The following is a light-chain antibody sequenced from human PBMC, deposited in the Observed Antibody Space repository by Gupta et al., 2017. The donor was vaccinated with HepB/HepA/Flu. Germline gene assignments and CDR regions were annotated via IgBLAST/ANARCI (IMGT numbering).Light chain of an antibody. CDR2: RNN. J-gene: IGLJ3*02. V-gene: IGLV1-47*01. CDR3: EAWAESLGGV. CDR1: SSNIGSNY. Sequence: QSVLTQPPSASGTPEQRVTISCSGSSSNIGSNYVYWYQQLPGTAPKRLIYRNNQRPSGVPDRGSASKSGRYESAVTSGLRSEDDADEYCEAWAESLGGVFGGGTKLTVL.